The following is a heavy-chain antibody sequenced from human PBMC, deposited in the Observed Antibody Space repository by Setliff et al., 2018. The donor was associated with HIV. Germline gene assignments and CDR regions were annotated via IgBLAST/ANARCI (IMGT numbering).Heavy chain of an antibody. CDR3: ARDSRDIVVVIAPEPEPYYYYGMDV. V-gene: IGHV1-18*01. J-gene: IGHJ6*04. CDR2: INCNNGNT. D-gene: IGHD2-15*01. CDR1: GYTFSNQG. Sequence: ASVKVSCKTSGYTFSNQGISWVRQAPRQGLEWMGWINCNNGNTNYAQKIQGRVTLSIDTSTSTVYMELRSLRSEDTAVYFCARDSRDIVVVIAPEPEPYYYYGMDVWGEGTTVTVSS.